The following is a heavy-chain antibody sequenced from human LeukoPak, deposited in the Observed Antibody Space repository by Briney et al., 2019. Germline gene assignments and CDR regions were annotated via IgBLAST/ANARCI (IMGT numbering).Heavy chain of an antibody. CDR1: GFSYTSYW. Sequence: ESLKMSCQGSGFSYTSYWMGWARQMPGKGLEWVAIVYPANSDTRYSPSFQGHVTISADKSTSTAFLQWSSMRATDTAMYFCTTQLYYNSDGYRDWGQGTLLTVSS. D-gene: IGHD3-22*01. CDR3: TTQLYYNSDGYRD. J-gene: IGHJ4*02. CDR2: VYPANSDT. V-gene: IGHV5-51*01.